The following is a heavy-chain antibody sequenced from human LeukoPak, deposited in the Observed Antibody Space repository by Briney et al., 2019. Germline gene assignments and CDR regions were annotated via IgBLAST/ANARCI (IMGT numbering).Heavy chain of an antibody. CDR3: ARDTSSSWYQGWFDP. D-gene: IGHD6-13*01. J-gene: IGHJ5*02. CDR2: IYSGGST. Sequence: GGSLRLSCAASGFTFSSYAMHWVRQAPGKGLEWVSVIYSGGSTYYADSVKGRFTISRDNSKNTLYLQMNSLRAEDTAVYYCARDTSSSWYQGWFDPWGQGTLVTVSS. CDR1: GFTFSSYA. V-gene: IGHV3-66*01.